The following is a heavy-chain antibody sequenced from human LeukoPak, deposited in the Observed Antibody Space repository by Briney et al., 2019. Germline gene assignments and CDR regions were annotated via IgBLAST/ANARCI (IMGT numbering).Heavy chain of an antibody. CDR2: IYYSGST. J-gene: IGHJ4*02. D-gene: IGHD1-26*01. CDR1: GGSISSYY. CDR3: ARGRRYFDY. Sequence: SETLSLTCTVSGGSISSYYWSWIRQPPGKGLEWIGYIYYSGSTNYNPSLKSRGTISVDTSKNQFALKLSSVTAADTAVYYCARGRRYFDYWGQGTLVTVSS. V-gene: IGHV4-59*08.